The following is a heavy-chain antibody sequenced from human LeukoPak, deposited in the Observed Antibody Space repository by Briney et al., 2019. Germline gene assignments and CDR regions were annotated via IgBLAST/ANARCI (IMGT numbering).Heavy chain of an antibody. CDR2: ISAYNGNT. Sequence: ASVKVSCKASGYTFTSYGISWVRQAPGQGLEWMGWISAYNGNTNYAQKLQGRVTMTTDTSTSTAYMELRSLGSDDTAVYYCAREAGSGSYYKAWFDPWGQGTLVTVSS. CDR3: AREAGSGSYYKAWFDP. D-gene: IGHD3-10*01. J-gene: IGHJ5*02. V-gene: IGHV1-18*01. CDR1: GYTFTSYG.